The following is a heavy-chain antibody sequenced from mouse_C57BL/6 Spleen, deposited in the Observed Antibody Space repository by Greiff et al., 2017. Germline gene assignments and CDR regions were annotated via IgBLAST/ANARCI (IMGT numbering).Heavy chain of an antibody. J-gene: IGHJ2*01. V-gene: IGHV1-42*01. CDR3: ARHYGSSSYFDY. Sequence: VQLQQSGPELVKPGASVKISCKASGYSFTGYYMNWVKQSPEKSLEWIGEINPSTGGTTYNQKFKAKATLTVDKTSSTAYMQLKSLTSKDSAVYYCARHYGSSSYFDYWGQGTTLTVSS. CDR1: GYSFTGYY. D-gene: IGHD1-1*01. CDR2: INPSTGGT.